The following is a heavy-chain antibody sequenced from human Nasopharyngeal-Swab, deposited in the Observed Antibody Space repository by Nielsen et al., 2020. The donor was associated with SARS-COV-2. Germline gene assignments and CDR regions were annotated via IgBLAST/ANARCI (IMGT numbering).Heavy chain of an antibody. CDR3: ARAPGDGMDV. CDR2: ISGSGGST. J-gene: IGHJ6*02. Sequence: WIRQPPGKGPEWVSGISGSGGSTNYADSVQGRFTISRDNSKNTLYLQMNSLRAEDTAVYYCARAPGDGMDVWGQGTTVTVSS. V-gene: IGHV3-23*01.